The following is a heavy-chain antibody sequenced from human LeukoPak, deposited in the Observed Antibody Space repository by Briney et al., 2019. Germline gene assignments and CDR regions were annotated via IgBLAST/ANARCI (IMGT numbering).Heavy chain of an antibody. CDR3: ARGLTGLELHDNWFDP. V-gene: IGHV4-59*06. D-gene: IGHD3-10*01. CDR1: GGSISSYY. Sequence: SETLSLTCTVSGGSISSYYWSWIRQHPGKGLEWIGYIYYSGSTYYNPSLKSRVTISVDTSKNQFSLKLSSVTAADTAVYYCARGLTGLELHDNWFDPWGQGTLVTVSS. CDR2: IYYSGST. J-gene: IGHJ5*02.